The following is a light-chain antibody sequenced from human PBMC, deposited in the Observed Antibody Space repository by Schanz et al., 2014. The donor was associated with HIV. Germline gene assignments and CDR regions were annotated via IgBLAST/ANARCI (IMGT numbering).Light chain of an antibody. CDR1: SGHSSYA. CDR3: QTWDNGIRV. Sequence: QLVLTQSPSASASLGASVKLTCTLSSGHSSYAIAWHQQQPEKGPRYLMKLNSDGSHSKGDGIPDRFSGSSSGAERYLTIFFLQSEDEADYFCQTWDNGIRVFGGGTKVTVL. J-gene: IGLJ3*02. V-gene: IGLV4-69*01. CDR2: LNSDGSH.